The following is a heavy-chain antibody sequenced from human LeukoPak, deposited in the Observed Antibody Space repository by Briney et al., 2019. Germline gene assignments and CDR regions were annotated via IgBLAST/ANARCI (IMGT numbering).Heavy chain of an antibody. CDR1: GFTFSSYS. CDR3: ARGDYYDSSGIDY. J-gene: IGHJ4*02. D-gene: IGHD3-22*01. V-gene: IGHV3-48*01. Sequence: PGGSLRLSCAASGFTFSSYSMNWVRQAPGKGLEWVSYISSSSSTIYYADSVKGRFTISRDNAKNSLYLQMNSLRAEDTAVYYWARGDYYDSSGIDYWGQGTLVTVSS. CDR2: ISSSSSTI.